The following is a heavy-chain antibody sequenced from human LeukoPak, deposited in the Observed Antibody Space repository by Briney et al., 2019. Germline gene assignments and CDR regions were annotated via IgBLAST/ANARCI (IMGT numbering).Heavy chain of an antibody. D-gene: IGHD6-19*01. CDR1: GFIFSDYY. V-gene: IGHV3-11*01. Sequence: GGSLRLSCAASGFIFSDYYMSWIRQAPGKGLEWVSYISSSGSAIYYADSVKGRFTISRDNAKNSLYLQMNSLRAEDTAVYNCARDWGLGEQWLVGYFDYWGQGTLVTVSS. CDR3: ARDWGLGEQWLVGYFDY. CDR2: ISSSGSAI. J-gene: IGHJ4*02.